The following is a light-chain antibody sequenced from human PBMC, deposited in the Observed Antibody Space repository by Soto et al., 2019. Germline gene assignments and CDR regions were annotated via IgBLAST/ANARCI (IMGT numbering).Light chain of an antibody. CDR3: SSYTSSSTLYV. CDR1: SSDVGGYSY. Sequence: QSVLTQPPSASGSPGQSVTISCTGTSSDVGGYSYVSWYQQHPGKAPKLMIYEVNKRPSGVPDRFSGSKSGNTASLTISGLQAEDEADYYCSSYTSSSTLYVFGTGTKVTVL. V-gene: IGLV2-8*01. CDR2: EVN. J-gene: IGLJ1*01.